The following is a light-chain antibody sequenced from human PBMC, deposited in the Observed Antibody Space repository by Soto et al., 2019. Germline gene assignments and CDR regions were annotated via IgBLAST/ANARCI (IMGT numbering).Light chain of an antibody. CDR1: QGISSY. CDR2: AAS. V-gene: IGKV1-8*01. CDR3: QQYYSYPRT. J-gene: IGKJ5*01. Sequence: AIRMTQSPSSFSASTGDRVTITCRASQGISSYLAWYQQKPGKAPKLPIYAASTLQSGVQSRFSGSGSGTDFTLTISCLQSEDFATYYCQQYYSYPRTFGQGTRLEIK.